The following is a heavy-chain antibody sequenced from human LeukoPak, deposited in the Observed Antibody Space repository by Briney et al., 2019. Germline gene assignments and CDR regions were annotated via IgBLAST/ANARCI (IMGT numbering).Heavy chain of an antibody. CDR2: INWNGGST. D-gene: IGHD3-10*01. CDR1: GFTFDDYG. CDR3: ARERDYYYGSGSYYD. V-gene: IGHV3-20*04. Sequence: PGGSLRLSCAASGFTFDDYGMSWVRQAPGKGLEWVSGINWNGGSTGYADSVKGRFTISRDSAKNSLYLQMNSLRAEDTALYYCARERDYYYGSGSYYDWGQGTLVTVSS. J-gene: IGHJ4*02.